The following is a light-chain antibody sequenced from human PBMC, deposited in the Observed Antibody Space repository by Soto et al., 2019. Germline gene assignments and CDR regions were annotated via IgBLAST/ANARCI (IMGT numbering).Light chain of an antibody. CDR2: EVS. CDR1: SSDVCGYNY. CDR3: CSYAGSXHFV. Sequence: QSALTQPPSASGSPGQSVTISCTGTSSDVCGYNYVSWYQQHPGKAPKLMIYEVSNRPSGVPDRFSGSKSGNTASLTVSGLQAEDAADYYCCSYAGSXHFVFGTGTKVXV. V-gene: IGLV2-8*01. J-gene: IGLJ1*01.